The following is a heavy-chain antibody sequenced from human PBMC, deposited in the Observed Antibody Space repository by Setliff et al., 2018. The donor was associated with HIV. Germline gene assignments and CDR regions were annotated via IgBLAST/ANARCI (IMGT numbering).Heavy chain of an antibody. V-gene: IGHV4-61*02. D-gene: IGHD2-8*02. Sequence: SSETLSLTCTVSGGSISSGSYFWTWIRQPAGKALEWIGRIYTSGSTNYNPSLKSRVTISVYPSKVQFSLKLSSVTAADTAVYYCARATAPYWYASPRDYIYHMDVGGEGTTVTVSS. CDR3: ARATAPYWYASPRDYIYHMDV. J-gene: IGHJ6*03. CDR2: IYTSGST. CDR1: GGSISSGSYF.